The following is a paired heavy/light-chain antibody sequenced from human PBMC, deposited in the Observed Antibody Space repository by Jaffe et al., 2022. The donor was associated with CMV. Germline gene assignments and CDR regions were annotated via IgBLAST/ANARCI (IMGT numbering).Light chain of an antibody. CDR1: QSVRSN. V-gene: IGKV3-11*01. CDR3: QQRTTWPPEYT. CDR2: DAS. J-gene: IGKJ2*01. Sequence: EIVLTQSPATLSLSPGERATLSCRASQSVRSNLAWYQQKPGQAPRLLIYDASNRATGIPARFSGSGSGTDFTLTISSLEPEDFAVYYCQQRTTWPPEYTFGQGTKLEIK.
Heavy chain of an antibody. Sequence: QLQLQESGPGLVKPSETLSLNCTVSGGSITNSRYFWGWIRQPPGKGLEWIGIIYYSGSTYYNPSLKSRVTISADTSKNQFSLKVSSVTAADTAVYYCEAHLKNYFYYGMDVWGQGTTVTVSS. CDR1: GGSITNSRYF. CDR3: EAHLKNYFYYGMDV. V-gene: IGHV4-39*01. J-gene: IGHJ6*02. CDR2: IYYSGST.